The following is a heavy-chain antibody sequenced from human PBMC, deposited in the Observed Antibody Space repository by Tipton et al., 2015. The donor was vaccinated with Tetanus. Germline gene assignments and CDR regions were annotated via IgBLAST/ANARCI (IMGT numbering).Heavy chain of an antibody. CDR1: GGSISSSSYY. D-gene: IGHD3-22*01. CDR2: IYYSGST. J-gene: IGHJ4*02. Sequence: TLSLTCTVSGGSISSSSYYWGWIRQPPGKGLEWIGSIYYSGSTYYNPSLKSRVTISVDTSKNQFSLKLSSVTAADTAVYYCARHIAGYDSSGYSFDYWGQGTLVTVSS. CDR3: ARHIAGYDSSGYSFDY. V-gene: IGHV4-39*01.